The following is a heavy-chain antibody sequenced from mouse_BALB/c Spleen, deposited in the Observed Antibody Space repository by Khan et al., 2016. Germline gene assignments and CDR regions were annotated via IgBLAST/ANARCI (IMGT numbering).Heavy chain of an antibody. CDR2: IWTAGGT. Sequence: VELVESGPGLVAPSQSLSITCTVSGFSLTSYDISWIRQPPGKGLEWLGVIWTAGGTNYNSAFMSSLSISKDNSKSQVFIKMNSLQTDDTAIYYCVRNVYYFDYWGQGTTLTVSS. CDR3: VRNVYYFDY. J-gene: IGHJ2*01. CDR1: GFSLTSYD. V-gene: IGHV2-9-2*01.